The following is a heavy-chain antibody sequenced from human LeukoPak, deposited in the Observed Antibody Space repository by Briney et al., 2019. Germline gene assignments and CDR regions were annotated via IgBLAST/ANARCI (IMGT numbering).Heavy chain of an antibody. D-gene: IGHD1-26*01. V-gene: IGHV4-59*11. CDR3: ARGGASSRYFGY. J-gene: IGHJ4*02. Sequence: PSETLSLTCTVSGGSISGHFWSWIRQPPGKGLEWIGFVSYSGDTNYSPSFIGRVTISLDTSKSQFSLNLNSVTAADTAVYFCARGGASSRYFGYWGQGTLVTVSS. CDR1: GGSISGHF. CDR2: VSYSGDT.